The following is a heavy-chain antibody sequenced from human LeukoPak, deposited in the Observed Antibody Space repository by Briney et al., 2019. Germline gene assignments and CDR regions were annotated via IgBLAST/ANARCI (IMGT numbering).Heavy chain of an antibody. D-gene: IGHD3-22*01. CDR2: INHSGST. Sequence: PSETLSLTCAVYGGSFSGYYWSWIRQPPGKGLEWIGEINHSGSTNYNPSLKSRVTISVDTSKNQFSLKLSSATAADTAVYYCARGHKNYYDSSGYYYLTAFDIWGQGTMVTVSS. CDR3: ARGHKNYYDSSGYYYLTAFDI. J-gene: IGHJ3*02. V-gene: IGHV4-34*01. CDR1: GGSFSGYY.